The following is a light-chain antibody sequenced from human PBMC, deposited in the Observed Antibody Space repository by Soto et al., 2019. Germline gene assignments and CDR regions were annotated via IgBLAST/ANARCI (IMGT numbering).Light chain of an antibody. CDR2: DAS. J-gene: IGKJ4*01. CDR3: QQLNTYPLT. Sequence: DIQLTQSPSFLSASVGDRVTITCRASQGINTYLAWYQQKPGKAPKLLIYDASTLQRGVPARFSGSGSGTQFTLTISSLQPDDFATYFCQQLNTYPLTFGGGTTVDIK. V-gene: IGKV1-9*01. CDR1: QGINTY.